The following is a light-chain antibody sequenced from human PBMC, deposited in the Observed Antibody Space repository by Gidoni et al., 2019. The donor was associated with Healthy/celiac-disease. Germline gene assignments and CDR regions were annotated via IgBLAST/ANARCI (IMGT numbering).Light chain of an antibody. Sequence: EIVMTPSPATLSVSPGERATLSCRASQSVSSTLAWYQQKPGQAPRLLIYGASTRATGIPARFSGSGSGTEFTLTISSLQSEDFAVYYCQQYSNWPPLTFGGGTKVEIK. CDR2: GAS. CDR1: QSVSST. CDR3: QQYSNWPPLT. V-gene: IGKV3-15*01. J-gene: IGKJ4*01.